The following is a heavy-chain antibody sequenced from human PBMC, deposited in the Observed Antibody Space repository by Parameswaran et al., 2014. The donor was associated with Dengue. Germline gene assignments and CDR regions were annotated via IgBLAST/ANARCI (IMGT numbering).Heavy chain of an antibody. CDR3: ARGGIGVGAKDY. CDR2: ITPFNGHA. J-gene: IGHJ4*02. CDR1: GYTFTSFG. Sequence: GASVKVSCKASGYTFTSFGISWVRQAPGHGLEWMGWITPFNGHANYAEKFQGRLTMTTETSTNTVYMELRSLRSDDTAVYYCARGGIGVGAKDYWGQGSLVTVSS. V-gene: IGHV1-18*01. D-gene: IGHD1-26*01.